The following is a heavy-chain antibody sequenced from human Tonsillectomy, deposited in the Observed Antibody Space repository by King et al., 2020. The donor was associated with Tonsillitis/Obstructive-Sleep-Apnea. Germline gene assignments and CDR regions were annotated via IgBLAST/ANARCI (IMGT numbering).Heavy chain of an antibody. CDR3: ARSTIFGVVITPLYFDY. D-gene: IGHD3-3*01. J-gene: IGHJ4*02. CDR1: GASFSGYS. Sequence: VQLQQWGAGLLKPSETLSLTCAVYGASFSGYSWSWIRQSPGKGLEWIGEINHSGSTNSNPSLKSRVTISVDTSKNQFSLNLSSVTAADTAVYYCARSTIFGVVITPLYFDYWGQGTLVTVSS. CDR2: INHSGST. V-gene: IGHV4-34*01.